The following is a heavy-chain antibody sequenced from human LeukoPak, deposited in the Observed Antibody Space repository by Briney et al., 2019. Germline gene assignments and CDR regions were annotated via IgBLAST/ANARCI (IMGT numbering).Heavy chain of an antibody. V-gene: IGHV3-7*01. CDR2: IREDGSEK. D-gene: IGHD4-23*01. Sequence: GGSLRLSCEVTGFTLSSYWMSWVRQAPGKGLEWVANIREDGSEKNYVDSVKGRFTISRDNAKISLYLQMNSLRVEDTAVYYCATDRKVGTWDPRFDYWGQGTLVTVSS. CDR1: GFTLSSYW. CDR3: ATDRKVGTWDPRFDY. J-gene: IGHJ4*02.